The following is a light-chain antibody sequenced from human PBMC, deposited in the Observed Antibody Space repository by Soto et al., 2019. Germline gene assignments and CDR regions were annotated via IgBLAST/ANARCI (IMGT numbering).Light chain of an antibody. V-gene: IGKV3-15*01. CDR3: HQYDNWPLYT. Sequence: EILMTQSPLTLSVSPGERAILSCRASQSVSSNLAWYQHKPGQAPRLLTYGASTRATGIPARFSGSGSGTEFTLTISSLQSEDFAVYYCHQYDNWPLYTFGQGTKLEIK. CDR1: QSVSSN. J-gene: IGKJ2*01. CDR2: GAS.